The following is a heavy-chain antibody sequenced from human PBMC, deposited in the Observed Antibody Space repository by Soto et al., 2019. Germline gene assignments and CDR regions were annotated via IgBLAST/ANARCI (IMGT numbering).Heavy chain of an antibody. CDR1: GGTFSSYA. CDR2: IIPIFGTA. D-gene: IGHD3-16*02. J-gene: IGHJ6*02. CDR3: AGVVIAIYYYGMDV. Sequence: ASVKVSCKASGGTFSSYAISWVRQAPGQGLEWMGGIIPIFGTANYAQKFQGRVTITADKSTSTAYMELSSLRSEDTAVYYCAGVVIAIYYYGMDVWGQGTTVTVSS. V-gene: IGHV1-69*06.